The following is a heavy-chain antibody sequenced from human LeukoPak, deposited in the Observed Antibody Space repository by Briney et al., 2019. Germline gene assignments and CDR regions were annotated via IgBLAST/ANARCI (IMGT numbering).Heavy chain of an antibody. D-gene: IGHD2-15*01. J-gene: IGHJ4*02. CDR1: GFIFSNYA. Sequence: GGSLRLSCAASGFIFSNYAMSWVRQAPGRGLEWVSAISGSDDNTYYADSVRGRFTISRDNSKNTLYLQMNSLRAEDTAIYFCAKSRSGVCSCYNYWGQGTLVTVSS. CDR2: ISGSDDNT. CDR3: AKSRSGVCSCYNY. V-gene: IGHV3-23*01.